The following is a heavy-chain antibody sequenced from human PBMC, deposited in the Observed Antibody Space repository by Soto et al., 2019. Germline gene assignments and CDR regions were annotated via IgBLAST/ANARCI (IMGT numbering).Heavy chain of an antibody. D-gene: IGHD3-3*01. Sequence: SVKVSCKASGGTFSSYAISWVRQAPGQGLEWMGGIIPIFGTANYAQKFQGRVTITADKSTSTAYMELSSLRSEDTAVYYCASRQSVLRFLEWRTSYGMDVWGQGTMVTVSS. J-gene: IGHJ6*02. CDR2: IIPIFGTA. CDR3: ASRQSVLRFLEWRTSYGMDV. V-gene: IGHV1-69*06. CDR1: GGTFSSYA.